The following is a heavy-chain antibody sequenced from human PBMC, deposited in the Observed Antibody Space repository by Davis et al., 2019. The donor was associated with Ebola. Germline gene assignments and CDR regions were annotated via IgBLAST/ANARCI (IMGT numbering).Heavy chain of an antibody. Sequence: PGGSLRLSCAVSGYSISSGYYWGWIRQPPGKGLEWIGSTYHSGSTYYNPSLKSRVTISVDTSKNQFSLKLSSVTAADTAGYYCARDSTGIGPHYYYYYGMDVWGQGTTVTVSS. CDR2: TYHSGST. V-gene: IGHV4-38-2*02. D-gene: IGHD1-1*01. CDR3: ARDSTGIGPHYYYYYGMDV. CDR1: GYSISSGYY. J-gene: IGHJ6*02.